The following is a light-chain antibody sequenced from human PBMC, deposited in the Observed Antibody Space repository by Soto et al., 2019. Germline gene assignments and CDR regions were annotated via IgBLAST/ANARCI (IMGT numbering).Light chain of an antibody. CDR1: QTLLQTNGYNY. Sequence: DIVMTQSPLSLPVTPGEPASISCRSSQTLLQTNGYNYLDWYLQKPGQSPQLLIYLGSNRASGVPDRFSCSGSGTDCTLKISRVEAEDVGVYYCMQALQTPLTFGGGTKVEIK. CDR3: MQALQTPLT. CDR2: LGS. V-gene: IGKV2-28*01. J-gene: IGKJ4*01.